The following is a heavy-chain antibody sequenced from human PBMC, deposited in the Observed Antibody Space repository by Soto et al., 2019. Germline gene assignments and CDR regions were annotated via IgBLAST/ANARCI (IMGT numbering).Heavy chain of an antibody. CDR2: IIPILGIA. Sequence: QVQLVQSGAEVKKPGSSVKVSFKASGGTFSSYTISWVRQAPGQGLEWMGRIIPILGIANYAQKFQGRVTITADKSTSTAYMELSSLRSEDTAVYYCARVRKGYYGSGSYYLDYWGQGTLVTVSS. CDR3: ARVRKGYYGSGSYYLDY. V-gene: IGHV1-69*02. D-gene: IGHD3-10*01. CDR1: GGTFSSYT. J-gene: IGHJ4*02.